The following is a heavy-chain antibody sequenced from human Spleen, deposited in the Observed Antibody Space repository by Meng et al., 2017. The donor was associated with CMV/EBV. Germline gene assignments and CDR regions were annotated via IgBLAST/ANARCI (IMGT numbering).Heavy chain of an antibody. V-gene: IGHV4-39*01. J-gene: IGHJ4*02. CDR3: ASLHYYGSGPRFNY. Sequence: GSLRLSCTVSGGSISGSSYYWGWIRQPPGKGLEWIGSMYYSGNTYYNPSLKSRVTISVDTSKNQFSLKLSSVTATDTAVYYCASLHYYGSGPRFNYWGQGALVTVSS. CDR1: GGSISGSSYY. D-gene: IGHD3-10*01. CDR2: MYYSGNT.